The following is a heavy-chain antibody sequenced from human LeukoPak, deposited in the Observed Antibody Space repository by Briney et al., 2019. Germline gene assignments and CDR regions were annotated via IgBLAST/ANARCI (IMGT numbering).Heavy chain of an antibody. CDR2: INPNSGGT. CDR1: GYTFTGYY. D-gene: IGHD3-22*01. V-gene: IGHV1-2*02. Sequence: ASVKVSCKASGYTFTGYYMHWVRQASGQGLEWMGWINPNSGGTNYAQKFRGRVTMTRDTSISSAYMELSRLRSDDTAVYYCARGYDSSGYYVDYFDYWGQGTLVTVSS. J-gene: IGHJ4*02. CDR3: ARGYDSSGYYVDYFDY.